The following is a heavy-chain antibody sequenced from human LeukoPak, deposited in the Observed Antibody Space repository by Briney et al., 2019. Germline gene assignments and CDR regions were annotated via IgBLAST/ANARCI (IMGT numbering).Heavy chain of an antibody. CDR3: AKDFRCSSTSCYTGFDY. Sequence: PGRSLRLSCAASGFTFDDYAMHLVRQAPGKGLEWVSGISWNSGSIGYADSVKGRFTISRDNAKNSLYLQMNSLRAEDTALYYCAKDFRCSSTSCYTGFDYWGQGTLVTVSS. CDR2: ISWNSGSI. V-gene: IGHV3-9*01. J-gene: IGHJ4*02. CDR1: GFTFDDYA. D-gene: IGHD2-2*02.